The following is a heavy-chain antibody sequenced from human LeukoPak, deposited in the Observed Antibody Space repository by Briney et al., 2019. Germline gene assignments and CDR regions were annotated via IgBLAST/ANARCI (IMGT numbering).Heavy chain of an antibody. J-gene: IGHJ5*02. V-gene: IGHV4-59*01. Sequence: SETLSLTCTVSGGSISSYYWSWIRQPPGKGLEWIGYIYYSGSANYNPSLKSRVTISVDTSKNQFSLKLSSVTAADTAVYYCARERYSGWGFDPWGQGTLVTVSS. D-gene: IGHD1-26*01. CDR3: ARERYSGWGFDP. CDR1: GGSISSYY. CDR2: IYYSGSA.